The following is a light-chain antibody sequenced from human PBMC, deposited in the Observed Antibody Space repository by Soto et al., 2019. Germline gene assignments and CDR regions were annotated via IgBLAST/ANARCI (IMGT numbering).Light chain of an antibody. J-gene: IGKJ4*01. CDR3: QQYDNLLT. Sequence: DIQMTQSPSSLSASVGDRVTITCQASQDISNYLNWYQQKPGKAPKLLIYDASNLETGVPPRFSGSGSGTDFTFTISSLQPEDIATYYCQQYDNLLTFGGGTKVDI. CDR2: DAS. CDR1: QDISNY. V-gene: IGKV1-33*01.